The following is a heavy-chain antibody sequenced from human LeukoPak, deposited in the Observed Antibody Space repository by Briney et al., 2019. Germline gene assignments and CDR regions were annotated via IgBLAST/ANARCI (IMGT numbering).Heavy chain of an antibody. V-gene: IGHV3-23*01. D-gene: IGHD2-8*02. CDR2: IFPSGGEI. Sequence: GGSLRLSCEASGFTFSTFAMIWVRQPPGKGLEWVSSIFPSGGEIHYADSVGGRFTISRDNSKSTLSLQMNSLRAEDTAIYYCATYRQVLLPFESWGQGTVVTVSS. CDR3: ATYRQVLLPFES. J-gene: IGHJ4*02. CDR1: GFTFSTFA.